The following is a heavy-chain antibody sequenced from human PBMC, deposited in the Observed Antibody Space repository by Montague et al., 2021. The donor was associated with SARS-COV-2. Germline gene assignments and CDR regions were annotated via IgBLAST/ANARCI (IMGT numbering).Heavy chain of an antibody. CDR2: ISTTGANT. CDR3: AKEGVVVGADGFDY. Sequence: SRRLSCAASGFPFSSYGMNWFRQAPGKGLEWVSAISTTGANTYYAGSVKGRSTISRDNSKNTLYLQLNSLRDEDTAVYYCAKEGVVVGADGFDYWGQGTMVIASS. CDR1: GFPFSSYG. V-gene: IGHV3-23*01. D-gene: IGHD3-22*01. J-gene: IGHJ3*01.